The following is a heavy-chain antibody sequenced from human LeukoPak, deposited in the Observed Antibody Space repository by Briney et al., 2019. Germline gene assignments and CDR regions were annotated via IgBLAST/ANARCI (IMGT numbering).Heavy chain of an antibody. Sequence: GGPLRLSCDASGLNFNDYYMMWIRQAPGKGLEWVSLTGSTGAAILHADSVKGRFTISSDNSKNTLYLQMTSLRSEDTAHCATPPLDNRFAFDYWGQGTLVTVSS. V-gene: IGHV3-11*04. D-gene: IGHD2-2*03. CDR3: PPLDNRFAFDY. CDR2: TGSTGAAI. J-gene: IGHJ4*02. CDR1: GLNFNDYY.